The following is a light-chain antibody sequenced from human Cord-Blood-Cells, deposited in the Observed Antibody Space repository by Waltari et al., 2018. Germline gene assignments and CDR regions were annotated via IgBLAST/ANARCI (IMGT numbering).Light chain of an antibody. CDR1: SSDVGGYNY. J-gene: IGLJ3*02. V-gene: IGLV2-14*01. Sequence: QSALTQPASVPGSPGQSITISCTGTSSDVGGYNYVSWYQQHPGKAPKLMIYDVSNRPSGVSNRVSGSKSGHPPSLTISGLQAEDEADYYCSSYTSSSTWVFGGGTKLTVL. CDR3: SSYTSSSTWV. CDR2: DVS.